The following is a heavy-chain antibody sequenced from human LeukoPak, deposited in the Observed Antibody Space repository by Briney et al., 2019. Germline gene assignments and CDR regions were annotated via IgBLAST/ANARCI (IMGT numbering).Heavy chain of an antibody. CDR3: ARDPGQWLVPDYYYCGMDV. J-gene: IGHJ6*02. V-gene: IGHV1-2*02. CDR1: GYTFTRYY. CDR2: INPNSGGT. D-gene: IGHD6-19*01. Sequence: ASVKVSCKASGYTFTRYYMHWVRQAPGQGLEWMGWINPNSGGTNYAQKFQGRVTMTRDTSISTAYMELSRLRSDDTAVYYCARDPGQWLVPDYYYCGMDVWGQGTTVTVSS.